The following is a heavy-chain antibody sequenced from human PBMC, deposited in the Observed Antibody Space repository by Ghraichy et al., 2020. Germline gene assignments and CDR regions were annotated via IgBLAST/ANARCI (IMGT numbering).Heavy chain of an antibody. D-gene: IGHD3-22*01. CDR2: INWNSGSI. J-gene: IGHJ3*02. CDR1: GFTFDDYA. Sequence: GGSLRLSCAASGFTFDDYAIHWVRQAPGKGLEWVSGINWNSGSIGYADSVKGRFTISRDNAKNSLYLQMNSLRAEDTALYYCAKALRRMIVVASDAFDIWGQGTMVPGSS. V-gene: IGHV3-9*01. CDR3: AKALRRMIVVASDAFDI.